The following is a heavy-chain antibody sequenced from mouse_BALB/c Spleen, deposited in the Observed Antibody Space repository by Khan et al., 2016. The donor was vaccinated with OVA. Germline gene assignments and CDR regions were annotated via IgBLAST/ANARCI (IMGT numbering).Heavy chain of an antibody. CDR1: GYTFTTAG. CDR2: INTHSGVP. CDR3: ARGGAAYCRSVGGAMEY. D-gene: IGHD2-12*01. J-gene: IGHJ4*01. Sequence: QIQLVQSGPELKKPGETVRISCKASGYTFTTAGIQWVQKMPGKGLKWIGWINTHSGVPKYAEDFKGRFAFSLEISVNTAYLQITNLKNEDTATYYCARGGAAYCRSVGGAMEYWGQGTSVTVSA. V-gene: IGHV9-4*02.